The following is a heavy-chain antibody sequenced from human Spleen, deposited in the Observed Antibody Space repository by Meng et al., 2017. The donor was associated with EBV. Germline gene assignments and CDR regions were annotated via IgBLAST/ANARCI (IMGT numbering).Heavy chain of an antibody. CDR2: VSHSGGS. CDR3: ARGTIRGNRRYMEYYHY. Sequence: QVSPQRWGAGMWKVCGTVSLTCAVYGEAFTGYDWGGIRPTPGKGVELIGEVSHSGGSNYNAPLKSRVPISMDTSVNQISLRLDSVTAADTAVYYCARGTIRGNRRYMEYYHYWGQGTLVTVSS. J-gene: IGHJ4*02. V-gene: IGHV4-34*02. CDR1: GEAFTGYD. D-gene: IGHD3-3*02.